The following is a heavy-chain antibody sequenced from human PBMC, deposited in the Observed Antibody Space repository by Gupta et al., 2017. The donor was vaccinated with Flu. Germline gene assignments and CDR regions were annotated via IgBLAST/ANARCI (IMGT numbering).Heavy chain of an antibody. D-gene: IGHD3-10*01. CDR2: IYHSGST. V-gene: IGHV4-4*02. CDR3: ARVAQYSSMRGFGESNSPTIDY. J-gene: IGHJ4*02. Sequence: GEIYHSGSTNYNPSLKSRVTISVDKSKNQFSLKLSSVTAADTAVYYCARVAQYSSMRGFGESNSPTIDYWGQGTLVTGSS.